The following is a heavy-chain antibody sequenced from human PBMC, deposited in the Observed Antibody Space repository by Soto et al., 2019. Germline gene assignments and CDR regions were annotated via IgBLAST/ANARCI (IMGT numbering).Heavy chain of an antibody. CDR3: ARGYSSPVTGNWFDP. CDR1: GYTLTSYG. V-gene: IGHV1-18*01. J-gene: IGHJ5*02. D-gene: IGHD5-18*01. Sequence: GASVKVSCKASGYTLTSYGISWVRQAPGQGLEWMGWISAYNGNTNYAQKLQGRVTMTTDTSTSTAYMELRSLRSDDTAVYYCARGYSSPVTGNWFDPWGQGTLVTVSS. CDR2: ISAYNGNT.